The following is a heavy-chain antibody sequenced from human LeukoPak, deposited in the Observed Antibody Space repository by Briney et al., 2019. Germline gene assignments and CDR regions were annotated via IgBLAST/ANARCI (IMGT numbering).Heavy chain of an antibody. V-gene: IGHV1-69*01. J-gene: IGHJ6*03. CDR2: IIPIFGTA. CDR3: ARGGPPPLGRTTGTTYYYYYYMDV. D-gene: IGHD1-1*01. CDR1: GGTFSSYA. Sequence: ASVKVSCKASGGTFSSYAISWVRQAPGQGLEWMGGIIPIFGTANYAQKFQGRVTITADESTSTAYMEVSSLRSEDTAVYYCARGGPPPLGRTTGTTYYYYYYMDVWGKGTTVTVSS.